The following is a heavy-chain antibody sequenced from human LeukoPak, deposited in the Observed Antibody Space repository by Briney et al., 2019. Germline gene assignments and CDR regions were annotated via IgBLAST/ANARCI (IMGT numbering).Heavy chain of an antibody. CDR1: GDSVSSNSAT. V-gene: IGHV6-1*01. Sequence: SQTLSLTCAISGDSVSSNSATWNWIRQSPSRGLEWLERTYYRSKWYNDYAISVESRITINPDTSKNQFSLQLNSVTPEDTAVYYCARGTTRMLDIWGRGTMVAVSS. D-gene: IGHD4-11*01. CDR2: TYYRSKWYN. CDR3: ARGTTRMLDI. J-gene: IGHJ3*02.